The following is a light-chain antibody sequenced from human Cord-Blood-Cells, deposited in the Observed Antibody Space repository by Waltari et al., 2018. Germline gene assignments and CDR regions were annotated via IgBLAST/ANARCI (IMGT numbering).Light chain of an antibody. V-gene: IGLV1-47*01. Sequence: QSVLTQPPSASGTPGQRVTISCSGSSSNIGSNYVYCYQQLPGTAPKLLIYRNNQRPSGVPDRFSGSKSGTSASLAITGLQAEDEADYYCQSYDSSLSGQGVFGGGTKLTVL. J-gene: IGLJ2*01. CDR1: SSNIGSNY. CDR3: QSYDSSLSGQGV. CDR2: RNN.